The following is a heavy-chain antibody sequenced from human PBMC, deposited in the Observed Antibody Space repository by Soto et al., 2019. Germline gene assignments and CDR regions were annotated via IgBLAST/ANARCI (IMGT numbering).Heavy chain of an antibody. CDR2: IYYSGGT. D-gene: IGHD3-3*01. CDR3: ARAGSGYYKPYYYYYMDV. J-gene: IGHJ6*03. V-gene: IGHV4-39*01. CDR1: GGSISSSSYY. Sequence: QLQLQESGPGLVKPSETLSLTCTVSGGSISSSSYYWGWIRQPPGKGLEWIGSIYYSGGTYYNPSLKSRVTISVDTSKNQFSLKLSSVTAADTAVYYCARAGSGYYKPYYYYYMDVWGKGTTVTVSS.